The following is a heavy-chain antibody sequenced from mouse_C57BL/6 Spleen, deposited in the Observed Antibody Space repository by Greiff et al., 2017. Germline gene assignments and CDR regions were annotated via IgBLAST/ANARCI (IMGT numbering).Heavy chain of an antibody. CDR1: GYTFTTYP. CDR3: ARGCYDDYLDAMDY. V-gene: IGHV1-47*01. Sequence: VHLEESGAELAKPGASVKMSCKASGYTFTTYPIEWMKQNHGKSLEWIGNFHPYNDDTKYNEKFKGKATLTVEKSSSTVYLELSRLTSDDSAVYYCARGCYDDYLDAMDYWGQGTSVTVSS. J-gene: IGHJ4*01. CDR2: FHPYNDDT. D-gene: IGHD2-3*01.